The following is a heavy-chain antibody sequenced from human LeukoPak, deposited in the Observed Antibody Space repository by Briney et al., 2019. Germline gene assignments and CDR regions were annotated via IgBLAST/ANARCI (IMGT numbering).Heavy chain of an antibody. V-gene: IGHV3-74*01. CDR2: INSDGSST. CDR1: GFTFSSYW. Sequence: GGSLRLSCAASGFTFSSYWMHWVRQAPGKGLVWVSRINSDGSSTSYADSVKGRFTISRDNAKNTLYLQMNSLRAEDTALYYCAKASAQTGWLVLGYYFDYWGQGTLVTVSS. J-gene: IGHJ4*02. D-gene: IGHD6-19*01. CDR3: AKASAQTGWLVLGYYFDY.